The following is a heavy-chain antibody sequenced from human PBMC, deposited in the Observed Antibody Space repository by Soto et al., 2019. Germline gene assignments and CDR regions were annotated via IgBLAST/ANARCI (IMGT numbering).Heavy chain of an antibody. CDR3: ARVGGDSYYYCSGLDV. D-gene: IGHD4-17*01. CDR2: IIPILGIA. V-gene: IGHV1-69*02. Sequence: QVQLVQSGAEVKKPGSSVKVSCKASGGTFSSYTISWVRQAPGQGLEWMGRIIPILGIANYAQQFQGRVTITADKSTSTAYMELSSLRSEDTAVYYCARVGGDSYYYCSGLDVWGQGTTVTVSS. J-gene: IGHJ6*02. CDR1: GGTFSSYT.